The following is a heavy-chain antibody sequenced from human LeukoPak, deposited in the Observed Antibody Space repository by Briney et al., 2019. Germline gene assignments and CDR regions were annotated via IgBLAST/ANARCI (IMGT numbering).Heavy chain of an antibody. CDR1: GFTFSDYY. J-gene: IGHJ1*01. V-gene: IGHV3-11*01. D-gene: IGHD2-15*01. CDR3: ASAATTDYFQH. Sequence: GGSLRLSCAASGFTFSDYYMSWIRQAPGKGLEWVSYISSSGSTIYYADSVKGRFTISRDNAKNSLYLQMNSLRAEDTAVYYCASAATTDYFQHWGQGTLVTVSS. CDR2: ISSSGSTI.